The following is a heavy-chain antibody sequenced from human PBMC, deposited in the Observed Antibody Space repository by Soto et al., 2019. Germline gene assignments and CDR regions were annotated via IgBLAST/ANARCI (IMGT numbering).Heavy chain of an antibody. CDR3: ARAGPPVDY. CDR1: GYTFSSYA. J-gene: IGHJ4*02. V-gene: IGHV1-18*01. CDR2: IITYNGNT. Sequence: QVQLVQSGAEVKKPGASVKVSCKASGYTFSSYAISWVRQAPGQGLEWMGWIITYNGNTNYARKLQGRVTMTTDTSTTTAYVDLRSLRSDDTAVYYCARAGPPVDYWGQGTLVTVSS.